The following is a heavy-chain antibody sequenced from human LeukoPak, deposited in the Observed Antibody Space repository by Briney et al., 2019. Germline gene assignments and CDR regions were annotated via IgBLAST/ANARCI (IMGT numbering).Heavy chain of an antibody. CDR3: AREMATNPYDY. Sequence: GASVKVSCKASGYTFTSYYMHWVRQAPGQGLEGMGIINPSGGSTSYAQKFQGRLTMTRDTSTSTVYMELSSLRSEDTAVYYCAREMATNPYDYWGQGTLVTVSS. CDR1: GYTFTSYY. J-gene: IGHJ4*02. V-gene: IGHV1-46*01. D-gene: IGHD5-24*01. CDR2: INPSGGST.